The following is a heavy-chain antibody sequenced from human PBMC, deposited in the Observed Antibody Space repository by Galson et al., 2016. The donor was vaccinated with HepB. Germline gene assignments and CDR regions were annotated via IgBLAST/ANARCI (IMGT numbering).Heavy chain of an antibody. J-gene: IGHJ3*02. CDR1: GFTFSSYW. V-gene: IGHV3-7*01. CDR3: ARDLTPSFDSGTYYDAFDI. Sequence: SLRLSCAASGFTFSSYWMTWVRQTPGQVLEWVANIRRDATQKNYVDSVKGRFTISRDNAKNSLFLQMNSLRAEDTAVYYCARDLTPSFDSGTYYDAFDIWGQGTMVTVSS. CDR2: IRRDATQK. D-gene: IGHD5-12*01.